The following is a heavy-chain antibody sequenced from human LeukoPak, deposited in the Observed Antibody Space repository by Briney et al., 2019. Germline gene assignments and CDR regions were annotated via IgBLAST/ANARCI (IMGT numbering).Heavy chain of an antibody. CDR1: GFTFGDYA. CDR3: TRDRFTWYSYGLRRPSPFDY. J-gene: IGHJ4*02. Sequence: GSLRLSCSVSGFTFGDYAMSWVRQAPGKGLEWVGFIRSKAYRGTTEYAASVKGRFTISRDDSKSIGYLQMNSLKTEDTAVYFCTRDRFTWYSYGLRRPSPFDYWGQGTLVTVSS. D-gene: IGHD5-18*01. CDR2: IRSKAYRGTT. V-gene: IGHV3-49*04.